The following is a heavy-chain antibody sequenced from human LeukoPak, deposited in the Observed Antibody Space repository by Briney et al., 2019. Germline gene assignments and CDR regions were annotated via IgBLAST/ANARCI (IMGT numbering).Heavy chain of an antibody. CDR2: IYNSGST. Sequence: SETLSLTCIVSGASFNTGDYYWNWIRQHPGKGLEWIGYIYNSGSTYYNPSLKSRVTISVDTSKNHFSLRLTSVTAADLAVYYCARGAPPDSWGQGTLVTVSS. J-gene: IGHJ4*02. CDR3: ARGAPPDS. V-gene: IGHV4-31*03. CDR1: GASFNTGDYY.